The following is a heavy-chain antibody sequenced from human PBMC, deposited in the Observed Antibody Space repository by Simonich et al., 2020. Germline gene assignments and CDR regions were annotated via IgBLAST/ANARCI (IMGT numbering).Heavy chain of an antibody. CDR2: INHSGST. Sequence: QVQLQQWGAGLLKPSETLSLTCAVYGGSFGGYYWSWIRQPPGKGLEWIGEINHSGSTNYNPALKSRGTISVDTSKNQFSLKLSSVTAADTAVYYCARGKGWKNAFDIWGQGTMVTVSS. D-gene: IGHD1-1*01. J-gene: IGHJ3*02. CDR3: ARGKGWKNAFDI. V-gene: IGHV4-34*01. CDR1: GGSFGGYY.